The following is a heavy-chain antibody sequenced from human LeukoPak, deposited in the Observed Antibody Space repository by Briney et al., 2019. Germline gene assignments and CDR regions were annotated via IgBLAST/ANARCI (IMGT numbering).Heavy chain of an antibody. J-gene: IGHJ5*02. CDR1: GYTFTGYY. Sequence: ASVKVSCKASGYTFTGYYMHWVRQAPGQGLEWMGWINPNSGGTNYAQKFQGRVTMTRDTSISTAYMELSGLRSDDTAVYYCAREALYYGSGSPSWFDPWGQGTLVTVSS. CDR2: INPNSGGT. V-gene: IGHV1-2*02. D-gene: IGHD3-10*01. CDR3: AREALYYGSGSPSWFDP.